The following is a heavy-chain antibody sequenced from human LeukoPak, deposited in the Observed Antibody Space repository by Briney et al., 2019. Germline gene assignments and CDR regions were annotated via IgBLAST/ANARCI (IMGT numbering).Heavy chain of an antibody. V-gene: IGHV4-59*01. J-gene: IGHJ5*02. CDR3: ARGHDGVVGWFAP. CDR1: GGSINNYY. Sequence: SETLSLTCTVSGGSINNYYWIWIRQPPGKGREWIGHISYSGSTNYNPSLKSRVTISVDTSKSQFYLKVTSVTAAATAVYYCARGHDGVVGWFAPWGRGALVTVSS. D-gene: IGHD2-15*01. CDR2: ISYSGST.